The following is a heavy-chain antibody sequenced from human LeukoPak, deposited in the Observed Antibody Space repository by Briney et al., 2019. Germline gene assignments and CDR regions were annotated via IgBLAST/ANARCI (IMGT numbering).Heavy chain of an antibody. V-gene: IGHV1-69*13. D-gene: IGHD3-3*01. CDR3: ARGERFLEWLPNANYYYYGMDV. J-gene: IGHJ6*02. CDR1: GGTFSSYA. CDR2: IIPIFGTA. Sequence: SVTVSCTASGGTFSSYAISWVRQAPGQGLEWMGGIIPIFGTANYAQKFQGRVTITADESTSTAYMELSSLRSEDTAVYYCARGERFLEWLPNANYYYYGMDVWGQGTTVTVSS.